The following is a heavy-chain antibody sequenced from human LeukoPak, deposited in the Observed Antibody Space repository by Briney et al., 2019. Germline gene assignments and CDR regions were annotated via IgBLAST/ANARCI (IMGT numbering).Heavy chain of an antibody. V-gene: IGHV3-74*01. Sequence: TGGSLRLSCAASGFTFSSYWMHWVRQAPGKGLVWVSRINSDGSSTSYADSVKGRFTISRDNAKNTLYLQMNSLRAEDAAVYYCARDPSAYSYGYPFDYWGQGTLVTVSS. J-gene: IGHJ4*02. D-gene: IGHD5-18*01. CDR1: GFTFSSYW. CDR2: INSDGSST. CDR3: ARDPSAYSYGYPFDY.